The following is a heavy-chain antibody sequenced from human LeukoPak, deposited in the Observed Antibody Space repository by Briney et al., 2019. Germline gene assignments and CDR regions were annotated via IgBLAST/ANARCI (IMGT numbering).Heavy chain of an antibody. J-gene: IGHJ4*02. V-gene: IGHV3-23*01. CDR3: AKDFPAMFH. CDR2: ISGSGGST. Sequence: GGSLRLSCAASGFTFSSYAMSWVRQAPGKGLEWVSAISGSGGSTYYADSVKGRFTISRDNSKKSLYLQMNSMRADDAALYYCAKDFPAMFHWGQRTPVTVSS. CDR1: GFTFSSYA. D-gene: IGHD5-18*01.